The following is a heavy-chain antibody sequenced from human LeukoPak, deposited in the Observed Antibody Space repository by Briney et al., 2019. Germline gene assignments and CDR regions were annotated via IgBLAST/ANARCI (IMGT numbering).Heavy chain of an antibody. CDR3: ATSTYCSGGSCYSRTFQY. CDR1: GFTFSSYW. CDR2: INSDGSST. D-gene: IGHD2-15*01. Sequence: PGGFLRLSCAASGFTFSSYWMHWVRQAPGKGLVWVSRINSDGSSTNYADSVKGRFTISRDNAKNTLYLQMNSLRAEDTAVYYCATSTYCSGGSCYSRTFQYWGQGTLVTVSS. V-gene: IGHV3-74*01. J-gene: IGHJ4*02.